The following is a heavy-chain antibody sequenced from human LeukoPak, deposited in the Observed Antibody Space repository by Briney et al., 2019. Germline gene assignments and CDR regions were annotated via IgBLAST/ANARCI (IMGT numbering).Heavy chain of an antibody. D-gene: IGHD3-10*01. J-gene: IGHJ3*02. CDR1: GFTLSSYS. Sequence: GGSLRLSCAASGFTLSSYSINWVRQAPGKGLEWVSSISSSSSYIYYADSVKGRFTISRDNAKNSLYLQMNSLRAEDTAVYYCASIRTYYYGSGTHDAFDIWGQGTMVTVSS. CDR3: ASIRTYYYGSGTHDAFDI. V-gene: IGHV3-21*01. CDR2: ISSSSSYI.